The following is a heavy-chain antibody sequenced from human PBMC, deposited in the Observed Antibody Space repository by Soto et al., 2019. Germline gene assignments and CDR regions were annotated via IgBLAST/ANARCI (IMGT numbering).Heavy chain of an antibody. D-gene: IGHD1-26*01. J-gene: IGHJ4*02. Sequence: PGGSLRLSCAASGFTFSGASMHWVRQASGKGLEWVARIRSKAKSFATGYAESVKGRFTVSRDDSENTAYLQMNSLKTDDTAMYYCTTLGEWGSYSGYWGQGTLVTVSS. CDR3: TTLGEWGSYSGY. CDR2: IRSKAKSFAT. CDR1: GFTFSGAS. V-gene: IGHV3-73*01.